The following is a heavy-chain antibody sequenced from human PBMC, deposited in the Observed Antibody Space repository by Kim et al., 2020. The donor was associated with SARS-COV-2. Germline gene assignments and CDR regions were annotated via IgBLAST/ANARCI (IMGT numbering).Heavy chain of an antibody. J-gene: IGHJ3*01. Sequence: GGSLRLSCAASGFTFSMSVMSWVRQAPGKGLEWVSAINSGGGTNYAYSVKGRFTISRDNSKNTLYLQMDSLRAEDTALYYCARALFDSGTYRPYQTWGQGTMVTVSS. V-gene: IGHV3-23*01. CDR2: INSGGGT. CDR1: GFTFSMSV. CDR3: ARALFDSGTYRPYQT. D-gene: IGHD1-26*01.